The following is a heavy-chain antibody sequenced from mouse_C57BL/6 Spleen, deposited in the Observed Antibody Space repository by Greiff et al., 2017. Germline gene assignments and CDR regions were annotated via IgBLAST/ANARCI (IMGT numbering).Heavy chain of an antibody. CDR3: ARQVPYGSSPYYAMDY. V-gene: IGHV2-6*03. D-gene: IGHD1-1*01. CDR2: IWSDGST. CDR1: GFSLTSYG. J-gene: IGHJ4*01. Sequence: VKLMESGPGLVAPSQSLSITCTVSGFSLTSYGVHWVRQPPGKGLEWLVVIWSDGSTTYNSAHKSRLSISKDNSKSQVFLKMNSHQTDDTAMYYCARQVPYGSSPYYAMDYWGQGTSVTVSS.